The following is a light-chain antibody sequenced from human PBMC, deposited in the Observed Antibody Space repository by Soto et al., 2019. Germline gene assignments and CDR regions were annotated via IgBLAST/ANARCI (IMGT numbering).Light chain of an antibody. CDR2: DAS. V-gene: IGKV3-11*01. CDR1: QSISSY. J-gene: IGKJ5*01. Sequence: EIVLTQSPATLSLSPGERATLSCRASQSISSYLAWYQQRPGQAPRLLINDASNRATGIPARFSGSGSGTDFTLTISSLEPEDFAVYYRQHRSNWPPTFGQGTRLEIK. CDR3: QHRSNWPPT.